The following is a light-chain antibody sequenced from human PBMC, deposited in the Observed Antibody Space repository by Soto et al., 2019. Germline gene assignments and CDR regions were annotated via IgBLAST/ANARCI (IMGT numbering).Light chain of an antibody. V-gene: IGKV1-5*03. CDR1: QSIGTW. CDR2: KAS. J-gene: IGKJ2*01. CDR3: QQYNTYPMFT. Sequence: DIQLTQSPSTLSASVGDRVTFTCRASQSIGTWLAWYQQKPGKAPNLLIYKASTLESGVPSRFGGSGSGTDFALTISSLQPDDSATYYCQQYNTYPMFTFGHGTKLEI.